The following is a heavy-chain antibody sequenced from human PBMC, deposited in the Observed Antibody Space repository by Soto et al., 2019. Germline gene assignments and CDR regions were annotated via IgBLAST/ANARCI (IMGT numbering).Heavy chain of an antibody. J-gene: IGHJ5*02. CDR1: GGTFSSYT. Sequence: ASVKVSCKASGGTFSSYTLHWVRQAPGQRLEWMGWINAGNGDAKYSQKFQGRVTITRDTSANSAYMELSSLRSEDTAVYYCARFVLRGLILNSSFDPWGQGTLVTVSS. V-gene: IGHV1-3*01. CDR2: INAGNGDA. CDR3: ARFVLRGLILNSSFDP. D-gene: IGHD3-10*01.